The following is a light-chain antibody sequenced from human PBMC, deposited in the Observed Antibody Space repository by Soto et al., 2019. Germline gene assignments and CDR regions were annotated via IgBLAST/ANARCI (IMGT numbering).Light chain of an antibody. CDR3: SSYTFSSIPDV. CDR1: SSDVGGYNY. Sequence: QSVLTQPASVSGSPGQSITISCTGTSSDVGGYNYVSWYQYHPGKAPKLVIYDVSNRPSGFSNRFSGSKSGNTASLTISGLQAEDEASYYCSSYTFSSIPDVFGTGTKLTVL. CDR2: DVS. J-gene: IGLJ1*01. V-gene: IGLV2-14*03.